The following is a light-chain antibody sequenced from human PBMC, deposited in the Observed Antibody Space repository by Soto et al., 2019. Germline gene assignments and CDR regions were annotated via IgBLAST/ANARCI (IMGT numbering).Light chain of an antibody. CDR3: QSYDSTSWV. J-gene: IGLJ3*02. CDR1: SGSIASNF. V-gene: IGLV6-57*04. CDR2: EDN. Sequence: NFMLTQPHSVSESPGKTVTISCTRSSGSIASNFVQWYQQRPGSAPTTVIYEDNQRPSGVPDRFSGSIDSSSNSASLTISGLKTEDEADYYCQSYDSTSWVFGRGTKLTVL.